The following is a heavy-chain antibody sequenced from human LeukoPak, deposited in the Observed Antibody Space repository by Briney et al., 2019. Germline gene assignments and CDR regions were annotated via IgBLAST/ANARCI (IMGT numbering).Heavy chain of an antibody. V-gene: IGHV5-51*01. CDR3: ARPNSSGWYGPFDY. CDR1: GYSFTIYW. D-gene: IGHD6-19*01. CDR2: IYPGDSET. J-gene: IGHJ4*02. Sequence: GESLKISCKGSGYSFTIYWIGWVRQMPGKGLEWMGIIYPGDSETRYSPSFQGQVTISADKSINTAYLQWSSLKASDTAMYYCARPNSSGWYGPFDYWGQGTLVTVSS.